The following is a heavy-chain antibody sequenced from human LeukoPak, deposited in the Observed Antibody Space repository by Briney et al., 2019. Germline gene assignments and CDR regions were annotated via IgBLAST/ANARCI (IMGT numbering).Heavy chain of an antibody. CDR2: FDPEDGET. Sequence: ASVKVSCKVSEYTLTELSMHWVRQAPGKGLEWMGGFDPEDGETIYAQKFQGRVTMTEDTSTDTAYMELSSLRSEDTAVYYCATGWGLRYFDWLLFDYWGQGTLVTVSS. CDR3: ATGWGLRYFDWLLFDY. D-gene: IGHD3-9*01. J-gene: IGHJ4*02. CDR1: EYTLTELS. V-gene: IGHV1-24*01.